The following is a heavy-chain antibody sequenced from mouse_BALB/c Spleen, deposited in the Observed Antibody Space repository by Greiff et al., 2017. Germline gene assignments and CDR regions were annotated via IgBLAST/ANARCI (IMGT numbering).Heavy chain of an antibody. D-gene: IGHD2-14*01. Sequence: EVQVVESGGGLVKPGGSLKLSCAASGFTFSSYAMSWVRQTPEKRLEWVATISSGGSYTYYPDSVKGRFTISRDNAKNTLYLQMSSLRSEDTAMYYCASLYRYDDYFDYWGQGTTLTVSS. CDR3: ASLYRYDDYFDY. CDR2: ISSGGSYT. CDR1: GFTFSSYA. J-gene: IGHJ2*01. V-gene: IGHV5-9-3*01.